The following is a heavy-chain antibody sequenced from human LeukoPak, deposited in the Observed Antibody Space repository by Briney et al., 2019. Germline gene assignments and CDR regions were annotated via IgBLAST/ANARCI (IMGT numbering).Heavy chain of an antibody. CDR1: GGTFSSYA. D-gene: IGHD3-22*01. CDR2: INPNSGGT. Sequence: ASVKVSCKASGGTFSSYAISWVRQAPGQGLEWMGWINPNSGGTNYAQKFQGRVTMTRDTSISTAYMELSRLRSDDTAVYYCASGEVITMIVVVMNYWGQGTLVTVSS. J-gene: IGHJ4*02. CDR3: ASGEVITMIVVVMNY. V-gene: IGHV1-2*02.